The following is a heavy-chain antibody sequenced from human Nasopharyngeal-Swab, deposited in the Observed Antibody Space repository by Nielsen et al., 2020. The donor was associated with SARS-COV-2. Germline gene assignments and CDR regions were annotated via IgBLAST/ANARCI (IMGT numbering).Heavy chain of an antibody. CDR1: GFTFSIYA. J-gene: IGHJ5*02. D-gene: IGHD6-6*01. V-gene: IGHV3-23*01. CDR3: AKVAADRSSGGWFDP. CDR2: ISGSGGST. Sequence: GESLKISCAASGFTFSIYAMSWVRQAPGKGLEWVSAISGSGGSTYYADSVKGRFTISRDNSKNTLYLQMNSLRAEDTAVYYCAKVAADRSSGGWFDPWGQGTLVTVSS.